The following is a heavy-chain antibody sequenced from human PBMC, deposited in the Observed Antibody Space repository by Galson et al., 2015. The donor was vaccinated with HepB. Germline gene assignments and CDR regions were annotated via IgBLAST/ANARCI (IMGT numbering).Heavy chain of an antibody. J-gene: IGHJ5*02. Sequence: SLRLSCAASGFTFSSYSMNWVRQAPGKGLEWVSYISSSSTIYYADSVKGRFTISRDNAKNSLYLQMNSLRAEDTAVYYCARVECSTSCYSSAAYNWFDPWGQGTLVTVSS. CDR3: ARVECSTSCYSSAAYNWFDP. D-gene: IGHD2-2*02. CDR1: GFTFSSYS. V-gene: IGHV3-48*01. CDR2: ISSSSTI.